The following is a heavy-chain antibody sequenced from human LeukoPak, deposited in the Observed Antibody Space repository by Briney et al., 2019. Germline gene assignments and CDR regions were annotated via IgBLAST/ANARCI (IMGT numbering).Heavy chain of an antibody. J-gene: IGHJ4*01. Sequence: GGSLRLSCAASGFTFSSYEMNWVRQAPGKGLEWASYISSSGSTIYYADSVKGRFTISRDNAKNSLYLQMNSLRAEDTAVYYCXXVIQLWSLYYFDYWGXGXLVTXSS. V-gene: IGHV3-48*03. D-gene: IGHD5-18*01. CDR2: ISSSGSTI. CDR1: GFTFSSYE. CDR3: XXVIQLWSLYYFDY.